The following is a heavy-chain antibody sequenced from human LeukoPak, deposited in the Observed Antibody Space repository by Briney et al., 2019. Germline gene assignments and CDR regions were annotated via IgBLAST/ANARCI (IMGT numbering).Heavy chain of an antibody. J-gene: IGHJ4*02. CDR3: ARRYYGSGSYFKL. CDR2: INHSGST. D-gene: IGHD3-10*01. Sequence: SDTQSLTCTVYSEPYSGCHWSWLRHPTGKALECLREINHSGSTNYNPSLKSRVTISVDTSKNQFSLKLSSVTAAGTAVYYCARRYYGSGSYFKLWGQGTLVTVSS. CDR1: SEPYSGCH. V-gene: IGHV4-34*01.